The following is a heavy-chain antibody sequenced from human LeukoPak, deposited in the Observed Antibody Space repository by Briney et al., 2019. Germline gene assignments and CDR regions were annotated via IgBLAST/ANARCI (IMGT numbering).Heavy chain of an antibody. Sequence: PGGSLRLSCAASGFTFSSYSMNWVRQAPGKGLEWVSSISSSSSYIYYADSVKGRFTISRDNAKNSLYLQMNSLRAEDTAVYYCARDVDYGYCSGGSCYSGSYMDVWGKGSTVTVSS. CDR1: GFTFSSYS. J-gene: IGHJ6*03. V-gene: IGHV3-21*01. CDR3: ARDVDYGYCSGGSCYSGSYMDV. CDR2: ISSSSSYI. D-gene: IGHD2-15*01.